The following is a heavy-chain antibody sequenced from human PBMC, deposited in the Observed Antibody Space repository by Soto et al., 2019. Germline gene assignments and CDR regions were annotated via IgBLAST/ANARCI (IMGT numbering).Heavy chain of an antibody. CDR2: IYYSGST. J-gene: IGHJ4*02. CDR1: GGSISSSSYY. V-gene: IGHV4-39*01. Sequence: SETLSLTCTVSGGSISSSSYYWGWIRQPPGKGLEWIGSIYYSGSTYYNPSLKSRVTISVDTSKNQFSLKLSSVTAADTAVYYCARQGSDFDYWGQGTLVTVSS. CDR3: ARQGSDFDY.